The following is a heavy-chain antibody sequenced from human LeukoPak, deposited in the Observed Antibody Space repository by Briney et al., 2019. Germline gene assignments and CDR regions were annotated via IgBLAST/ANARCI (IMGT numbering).Heavy chain of an antibody. Sequence: GASVKVSCKVSGHTLTELSMHWVRQAPGKGLEWMGGFDPEDGETIYAQKFQGRVTMTEDTSTDTAYMELSRLRSDDTAVYYCARDLERRVEDWFDPWGQGTLVTVSS. D-gene: IGHD1-1*01. V-gene: IGHV1-24*01. CDR3: ARDLERRVEDWFDP. J-gene: IGHJ5*02. CDR2: FDPEDGET. CDR1: GHTLTELS.